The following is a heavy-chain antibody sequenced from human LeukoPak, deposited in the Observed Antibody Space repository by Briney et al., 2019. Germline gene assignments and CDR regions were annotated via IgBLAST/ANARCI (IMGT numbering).Heavy chain of an antibody. J-gene: IGHJ5*02. D-gene: IGHD3-9*01. CDR1: GSTHISYP. CDR2: IIPIFGTA. CDR3: ARNGVIRFFDAHLNLIDQ. V-gene: IGHV1-69*13. Sequence: SVKVSCKATGSTHISYPNSWVRQAPGQGLEWMGGIIPIFGTANYAQKFQGRVTITADESTSTAYMELSRLRSGNTAVYYCARNGVIRFFDAHLNLIDQWGQGTLVTVSS.